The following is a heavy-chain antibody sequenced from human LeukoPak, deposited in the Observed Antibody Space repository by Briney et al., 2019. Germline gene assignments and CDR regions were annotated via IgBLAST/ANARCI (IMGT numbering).Heavy chain of an antibody. CDR2: IIPIFGTA. J-gene: IGHJ4*02. CDR1: GGTFSSYA. Sequence: SVKVSCKASGGTFSSYAISWVRQAPGQGLEWMGGIIPIFGTANYAQKFQGRVTITTDESTSTAYMELSSLRSEDTAVYYCARGQSGRRFLADYWGQGTLVTVSS. D-gene: IGHD3-3*01. CDR3: ARGQSGRRFLADY. V-gene: IGHV1-69*05.